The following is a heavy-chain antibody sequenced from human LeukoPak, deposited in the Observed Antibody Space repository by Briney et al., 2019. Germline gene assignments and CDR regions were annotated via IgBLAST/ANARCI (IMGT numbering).Heavy chain of an antibody. Sequence: SETLSLTCAVSGYSISSGYYWGWIRQPPGKGLEWSGSIYYSWSTYYNPSLKSPVTIPVATSKHHSSLKLSSVTAADTAVYYWARVEAAAGYFDYWGQGTLVTVSS. D-gene: IGHD6-13*01. J-gene: IGHJ4*02. CDR2: IYYSWST. CDR1: GYSISSGYY. CDR3: ARVEAAAGYFDY. V-gene: IGHV4-38-2*01.